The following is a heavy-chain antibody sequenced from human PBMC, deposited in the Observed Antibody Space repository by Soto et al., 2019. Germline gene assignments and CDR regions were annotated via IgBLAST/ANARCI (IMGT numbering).Heavy chain of an antibody. J-gene: IGHJ4*02. CDR1: GFTFSSYW. Sequence: GGSLRLSCAASGFTFSSYWMSWVRQAPGKGLEWVARIKQDGSEKYYVDSVKGRFTISGDNAKNSLYLQMNSLRAEDTAVYYCARDRVVRGVPNTDYWGQGTLVTVSS. CDR2: IKQDGSEK. CDR3: ARDRVVRGVPNTDY. D-gene: IGHD3-10*01. V-gene: IGHV3-7*01.